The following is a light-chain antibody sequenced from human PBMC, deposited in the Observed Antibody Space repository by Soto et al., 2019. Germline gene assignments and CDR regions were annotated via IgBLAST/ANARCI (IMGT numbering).Light chain of an antibody. CDR3: QQYYSYPWT. CDR2: DAS. J-gene: IGKJ1*01. V-gene: IGKV1-5*01. Sequence: DIQMTQSPSTLSASVGDRVTITCRASQSTGSWLAWYRQKPGKAPKLLIYDASSLESGVPSRFGGSGSGTEFTLTISSLQPDDFATYYCQQYYSYPWTFGQGTMVYIK. CDR1: QSTGSW.